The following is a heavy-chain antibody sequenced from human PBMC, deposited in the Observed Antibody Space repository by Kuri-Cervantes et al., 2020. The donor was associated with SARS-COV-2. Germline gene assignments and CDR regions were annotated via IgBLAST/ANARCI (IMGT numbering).Heavy chain of an antibody. D-gene: IGHD2-2*01. CDR1: GYTFTGYY. V-gene: IGHV1-2*02. CDR2: INPDSGGT. J-gene: IGHJ4*02. Sequence: ASVKVSCKASGYTFTGYYMHWVRQAPGQGLEWMGWINPDSGGTNYAQMFQGRVTMTRDTSISTAYMELSSLRSEDTAVYYCATDLATGFSGVVVPAASPLNYWGQGTLVTVSS. CDR3: ATDLATGFSGVVVPAASPLNY.